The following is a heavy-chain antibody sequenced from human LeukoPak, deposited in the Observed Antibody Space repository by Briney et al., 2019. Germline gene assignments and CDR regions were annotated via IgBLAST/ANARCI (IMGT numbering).Heavy chain of an antibody. CDR2: ISAYNGDT. J-gene: IGHJ3*02. CDR3: ARDRRYSSGWYYHSFDI. CDR1: GYTFTRCG. D-gene: IGHD6-19*01. Sequence: ASVKVSCKASGYTFTRCGITWVRQAPGQGLEWMGWISAYNGDTNYAQKLQGRVTMTTDRSTSTVYMELGSLRSDDTAVYYCARDRRYSSGWYYHSFDIWGQGTMVTVSS. V-gene: IGHV1-18*01.